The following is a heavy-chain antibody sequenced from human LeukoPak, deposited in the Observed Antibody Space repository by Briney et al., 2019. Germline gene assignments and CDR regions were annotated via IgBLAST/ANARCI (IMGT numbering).Heavy chain of an antibody. CDR2: ISWNSGSI. D-gene: IGHD2-15*01. J-gene: IGHJ6*02. V-gene: IGHV3-9*03. CDR3: AKDGRSRPYGMDV. Sequence: GGSLRLSCAASGFTFDDYAMHWVRQAPGKGLEWVSGISWNSGSIGYADSVKGRFTISRDNAKNSLYLQMNSLRAEDMALYYCAKDGRSRPYGMDVWGQGTTVTVSS. CDR1: GFTFDDYA.